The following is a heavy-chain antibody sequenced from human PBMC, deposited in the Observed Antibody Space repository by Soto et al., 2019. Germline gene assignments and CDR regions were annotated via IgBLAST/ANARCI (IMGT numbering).Heavy chain of an antibody. J-gene: IGHJ5*02. D-gene: IGHD2-2*01. Sequence: ASVKVSCKASGYTFTSYDINWVRQATGKGLEWMGWMNPNSGNTSYAQKFQGRVTMTRNTSISNGYMELSSLRSEDTAVFYFSWRIVVLPAAINWFGTWGQGTLVTVSS. CDR1: GYTFTSYD. CDR3: SWRIVVLPAAINWFGT. V-gene: IGHV1-8*01. CDR2: MNPNSGNT.